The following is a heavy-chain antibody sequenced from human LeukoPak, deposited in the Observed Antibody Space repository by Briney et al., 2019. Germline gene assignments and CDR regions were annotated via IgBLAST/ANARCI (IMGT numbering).Heavy chain of an antibody. CDR3: ARDPGGTWGFDY. CDR2: ISIYSGNT. D-gene: IGHD7-27*01. V-gene: IGHV1-18*01. CDR1: GYTFSSHG. J-gene: IGHJ4*02. Sequence: ASVKVSCTASGYTFSSHGLSGARQAPRQGLEWMGWISIYSGNTNYAQKFQDRISMTTDTSTSTAYMELRSLKSDDTAVYYCARDPGGTWGFDYWGQGALVTVSS.